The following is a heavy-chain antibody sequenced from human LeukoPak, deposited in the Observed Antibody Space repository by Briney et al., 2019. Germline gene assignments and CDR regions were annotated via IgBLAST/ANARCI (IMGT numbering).Heavy chain of an antibody. D-gene: IGHD2-21*02. CDR3: ARGSNVVLTTNGYYIGTAV. J-gene: IGHJ6*02. CDR1: GFTVSGFT. CDR2: ISSSSSYI. Sequence: GGSLSLSFSPSGFTVSGFTMDCGRQAPGKGLEWVSSISSSSSYIYYADSVKGRFTISRDNAKNSLYLQMNSLRAEDTAVYYCARGSNVVLTTNGYYIGTAVCSQGTTVTVSS. V-gene: IGHV3-21*01.